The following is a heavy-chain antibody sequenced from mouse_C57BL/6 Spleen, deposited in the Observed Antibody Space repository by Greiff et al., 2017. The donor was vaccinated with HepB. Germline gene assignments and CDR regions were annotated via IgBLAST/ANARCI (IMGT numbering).Heavy chain of an antibody. Sequence: LVESGPELVKPGASVKISCKASGYAFSSSWMNWVKQRPGKGLEWIGRIYPGDGDTNYNGKFKGKATLTADKSSSTAYMQLSSLTSEDSAVYFCARSEGLYYFDYWGQGTTLTVSS. J-gene: IGHJ2*01. CDR2: IYPGDGDT. D-gene: IGHD2-4*01. CDR3: ARSEGLYYFDY. CDR1: GYAFSSSW. V-gene: IGHV1-82*01.